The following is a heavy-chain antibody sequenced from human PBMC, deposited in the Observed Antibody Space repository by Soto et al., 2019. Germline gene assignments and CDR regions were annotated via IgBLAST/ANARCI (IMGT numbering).Heavy chain of an antibody. CDR3: ATKVIILTTRNDY. J-gene: IGHJ4*02. CDR1: GFTFSDHY. CDR2: IKNKANSHVT. D-gene: IGHD5-12*01. Sequence: EVQLVESGGGLVQPEGSLRLSCAASGFTFSDHYMDWVRLAPGKGLEWVGRIKNKANSHVTQYAASVKGRFTISRDDSKNSLYMQMDGLKTEDTAVYFCATKVIILTTRNDYWGQGSLVTVSS. V-gene: IGHV3-72*01.